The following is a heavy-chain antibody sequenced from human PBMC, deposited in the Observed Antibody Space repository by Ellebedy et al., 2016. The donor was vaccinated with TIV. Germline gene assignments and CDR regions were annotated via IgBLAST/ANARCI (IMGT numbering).Heavy chain of an antibody. Sequence: AASVKVSCKASGYTFTSYGISWVRQAPGQGLEWMGIINPSGGSTSYAQKFQGRVTMTRDTSTSTVYMELSSLRSEDTAVYYCARGHSAVAGIGSFDYFDYWGQGTLVTVSS. V-gene: IGHV1-46*01. J-gene: IGHJ4*02. CDR1: GYTFTSYG. D-gene: IGHD6-19*01. CDR3: ARGHSAVAGIGSFDYFDY. CDR2: INPSGGST.